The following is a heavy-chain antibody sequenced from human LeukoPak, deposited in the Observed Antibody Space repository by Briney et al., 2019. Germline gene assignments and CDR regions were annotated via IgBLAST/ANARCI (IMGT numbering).Heavy chain of an antibody. D-gene: IGHD2-2*01. Sequence: PGGSLRLSCAGTGLFFSDVWMNWFRQAPGKGLEWVSVIYSGGSTYYADSVKGRFTISRDNSKNTLYLQMNSLSAEDTAVYYCARESVVPAAQLGYYYYYGMDVWGQGTTVTVSS. CDR3: ARESVVPAAQLGYYYYYGMDV. V-gene: IGHV3-53*01. J-gene: IGHJ6*02. CDR2: IYSGGST. CDR1: GLFFSDVW.